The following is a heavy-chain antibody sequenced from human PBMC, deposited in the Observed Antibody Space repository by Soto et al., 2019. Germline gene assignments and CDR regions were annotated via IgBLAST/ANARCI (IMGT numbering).Heavy chain of an antibody. J-gene: IGHJ4*02. D-gene: IGHD2-8*02. Sequence: SWSVAGATLTGSADLIWLKKQAGKGLEWIGRFSLSGTTNYNPSLRSRVTMSADVSKNQFSLRLTSVTAADTALYYCARGMTPPGAPAWYYFDSWGQGNLVTFS. V-gene: IGHV4-4*07. CDR3: ARGMTPPGAPAWYYFDS. CDR2: FSLSGTT. CDR1: GATLTGSAD.